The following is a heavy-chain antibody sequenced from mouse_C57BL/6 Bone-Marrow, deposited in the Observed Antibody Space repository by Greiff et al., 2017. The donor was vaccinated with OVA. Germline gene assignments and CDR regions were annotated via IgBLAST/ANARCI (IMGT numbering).Heavy chain of an antibody. CDR2: INPSRGYT. Sequence: QVHVKQSGAELAKPGASVKLSCKASGYTFTSYWMHWVKQRPGQGLEWIGYINPSRGYTKYNQKFKDKATLTADKSSSTAYMQLSSLTYEDSAVYYCARLLLGRFAYWGQGTLVTVSA. CDR1: GYTFTSYW. D-gene: IGHD1-1*01. CDR3: ARLLLGRFAY. V-gene: IGHV1-7*01. J-gene: IGHJ3*01.